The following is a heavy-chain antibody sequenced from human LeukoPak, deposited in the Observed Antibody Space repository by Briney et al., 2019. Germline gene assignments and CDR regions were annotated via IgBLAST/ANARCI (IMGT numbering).Heavy chain of an antibody. CDR3: ARDDDDEGPD. CDR2: IRSKAYGGTA. V-gene: IGHV3-49*03. Sequence: GGSLRLSCTASGFTFGDYGMGWFRQAPGKGLEWVGFIRSKAYGGTAEYAASVKGRFIISRDNSKGTLYLQMNDLRAEDTAVYYCARDDDDEGPDWGQGTLVMVSS. J-gene: IGHJ4*02. D-gene: IGHD3-16*01. CDR1: GFTFGDYG.